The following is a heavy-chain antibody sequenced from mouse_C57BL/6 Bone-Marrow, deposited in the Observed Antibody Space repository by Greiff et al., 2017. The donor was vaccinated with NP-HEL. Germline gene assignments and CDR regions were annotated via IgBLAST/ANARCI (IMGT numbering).Heavy chain of an antibody. CDR1: GFTFSDYY. V-gene: IGHV5-12*01. J-gene: IGHJ4*01. CDR3: ARRGLLPPLPMDY. D-gene: IGHD1-1*01. Sequence: EVQRVESGGGLVQPGGSLKLSCAASGFTFSDYYMYWVRQTPEKRLEWVAYISNGGGSTYYPDNVKGRFTISRDNAKNTLYLQMSRLKSEDTAMYYCARRGLLPPLPMDYWGQGTSVTVSS. CDR2: ISNGGGST.